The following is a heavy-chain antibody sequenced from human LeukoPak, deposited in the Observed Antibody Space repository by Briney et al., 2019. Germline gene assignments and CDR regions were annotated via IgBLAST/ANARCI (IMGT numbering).Heavy chain of an antibody. Sequence: ASVKVSCKASGYTFTGYYMNWVRQAPGRGLEWMGWINSDSGFTRYAQKFQGRVTMTRDTSITTVYMDLTRLTSDDTAVYYCARNFDMKGFDPWGQGTLVTVSS. J-gene: IGHJ5*02. CDR3: ARNFDMKGFDP. CDR1: GYTFTGYY. V-gene: IGHV1-2*02. CDR2: INSDSGFT. D-gene: IGHD3-9*01.